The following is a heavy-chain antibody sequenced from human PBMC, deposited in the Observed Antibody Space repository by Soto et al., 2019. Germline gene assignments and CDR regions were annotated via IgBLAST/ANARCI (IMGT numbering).Heavy chain of an antibody. CDR1: EGYFGGYC. CDR2: INHSGST. D-gene: IGHD6-13*01. V-gene: IGHV4-34*01. J-gene: IGHJ6*03. Sequence: PSEMLSLTWAVDEGYFGGYCWSWIRKPPGKGLEWIGEINHSGSTNYNPSLKSRVTISVDTSKNQFSLKLSSVTAADTAVYYCASFAQGHRGVAAAGKSGYMDVWGKGTTVTVSS. CDR3: ASFAQGHRGVAAAGKSGYMDV.